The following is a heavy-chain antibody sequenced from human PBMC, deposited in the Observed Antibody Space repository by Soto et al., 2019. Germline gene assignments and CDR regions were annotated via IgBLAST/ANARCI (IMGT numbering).Heavy chain of an antibody. V-gene: IGHV4-4*07. CDR1: GGSISTYY. CDR2: IYTIGST. CDR3: ARGRQGYCTNGLCYVDAFDI. Sequence: SETLSLTCTVSGGSISTYYWSWIRQPAGKGLEWIGRIYTIGSTNYNPSLKSRLTMSLDTSKNQFSLKLRSVTAVDTAVYYCARGRQGYCTNGLCYVDAFDIWGQGTMVTVSS. J-gene: IGHJ3*02. D-gene: IGHD2-8*01.